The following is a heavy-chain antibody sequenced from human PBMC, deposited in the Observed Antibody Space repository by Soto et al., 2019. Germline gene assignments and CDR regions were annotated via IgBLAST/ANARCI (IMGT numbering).Heavy chain of an antibody. CDR2: IESGGST. CDR1: GFTVSSTY. V-gene: IGHV3-53*01. CDR3: ARAGPNYSGNSVWFDP. Sequence: PGGSLRLSCNASGFTVSSTYMSWVRQAPGMGLEWVAVIESGGSTHYADSVKGRFTISRDIPKNMIYLQLHTLRAEDTAFYYCARAGPNYSGNSVWFDPWSQGTLVTVSS. J-gene: IGHJ5*02. D-gene: IGHD4-4*01.